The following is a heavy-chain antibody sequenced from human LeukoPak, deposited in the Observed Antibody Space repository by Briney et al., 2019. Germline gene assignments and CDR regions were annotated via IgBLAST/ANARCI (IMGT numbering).Heavy chain of an antibody. CDR1: GFNFSIYP. V-gene: IGHV3-23*01. CDR2: IDGSGATT. CDR3: AKGTFDWSFPLYFDS. D-gene: IGHD3-9*01. J-gene: IGHJ4*02. Sequence: AGGSLRLSCTTSGFNFSIYPMSWVRQAPGKGLEWVSAIDGSGATTYYADSVKGRLAISRDNSKNTLFLQMNSLRVEDTAVYYCAKGTFDWSFPLYFDSWGQGILVTVSS.